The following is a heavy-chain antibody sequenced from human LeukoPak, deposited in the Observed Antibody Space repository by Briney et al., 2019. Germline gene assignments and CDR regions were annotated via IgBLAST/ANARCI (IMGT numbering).Heavy chain of an antibody. V-gene: IGHV3-21*01. Sequence: KPGGSLRLSCAASGFTFRSYSMNWVPQAPGQGLEWVSSISSSSRYIDYADSVKGRSTIPRDNAKNSLHLQMNGLRAEDTAVYYCARDKGSDLGIPPYYYMDVWGKGTTVTVSS. CDR3: ARDKGSDLGIPPYYYMDV. J-gene: IGHJ6*03. CDR1: GFTFRSYS. D-gene: IGHD1-14*01. CDR2: ISSSSRYI.